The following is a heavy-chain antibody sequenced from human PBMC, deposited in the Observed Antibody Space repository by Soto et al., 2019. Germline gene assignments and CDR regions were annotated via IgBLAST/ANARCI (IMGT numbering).Heavy chain of an antibody. CDR3: ARDKGAGAGVFDI. V-gene: IGHV4-31*03. Sequence: SETLSVTCTVSGGSIINDGYYWIWVRQHPGKGLEWVGYIFYSGTTYYNPSLKSRVTISVDTSKNQFSLKLSSVTVADTALYYCARDKGAGAGVFDIWGQGTMVT. J-gene: IGHJ3*02. D-gene: IGHD6-19*01. CDR1: GGSIINDGYY. CDR2: IFYSGTT.